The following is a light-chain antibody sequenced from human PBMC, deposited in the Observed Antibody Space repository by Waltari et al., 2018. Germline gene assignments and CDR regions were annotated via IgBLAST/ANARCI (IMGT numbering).Light chain of an antibody. CDR3: QVRDSNTAV. CDR1: TLGAKS. CDR2: RDN. J-gene: IGLJ7*01. Sequence: SYDLTQPLSVSVALGQTARITCGGNTLGAKSVHWYQQKPGQAPLLVLYRDNTRPSRIPERFSGSNSENTATLTISGAQAADEADYYCQVRDSNTAVFGGGTHLTVL. V-gene: IGLV3-9*02.